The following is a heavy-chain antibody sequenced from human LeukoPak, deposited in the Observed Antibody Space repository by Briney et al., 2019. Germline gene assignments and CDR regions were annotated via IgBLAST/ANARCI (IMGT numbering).Heavy chain of an antibody. J-gene: IGHJ4*02. V-gene: IGHV4-34*01. Sequence: SETLSLTCAVYGGSSSGYYWSWIRQPPGKGLEWIGEINHSGSTNYNPSLKSRVTISVDTSKNQFSLKLSSVTAADTAVYYCASGGRTGGDYWGQGTLVTVSS. CDR2: INHSGST. D-gene: IGHD1-14*01. CDR1: GGSSSGYY. CDR3: ASGGRTGGDY.